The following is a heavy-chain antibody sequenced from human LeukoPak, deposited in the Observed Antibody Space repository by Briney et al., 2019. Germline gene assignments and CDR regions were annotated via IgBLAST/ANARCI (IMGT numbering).Heavy chain of an antibody. D-gene: IGHD2-2*01. Sequence: SETLSLTCTVSGGSISSSSYYWGWIRQAPGKWLEWIGSFEYGGSTYYNPSLKSRFTISVDTSKNQSSLKLSSVTAADTAVYYCARESSRDCRTTSCYEVFDPWGQGTLVTVSS. J-gene: IGHJ5*02. V-gene: IGHV4-39*07. CDR3: ARESSRDCRTTSCYEVFDP. CDR2: FEYGGST. CDR1: GGSISSSSYY.